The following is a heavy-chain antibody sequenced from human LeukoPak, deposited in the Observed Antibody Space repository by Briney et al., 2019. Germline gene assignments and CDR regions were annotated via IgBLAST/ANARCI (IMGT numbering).Heavy chain of an antibody. J-gene: IGHJ4*02. CDR1: GFTFSSYE. CDR2: ISSSGSTI. D-gene: IGHD6-13*01. CDR3: AKGPVWDSGIAAAGLDY. V-gene: IGHV3-48*03. Sequence: GGSLRLSCAASGFTFSSYEMNWVRQAPGKGLEWVSYISSSGSTIYYADSVKGRFTISRDNAKNSLYLQMNSLRAEDTAVYYCAKGPVWDSGIAAAGLDYWGQGTLVTVSS.